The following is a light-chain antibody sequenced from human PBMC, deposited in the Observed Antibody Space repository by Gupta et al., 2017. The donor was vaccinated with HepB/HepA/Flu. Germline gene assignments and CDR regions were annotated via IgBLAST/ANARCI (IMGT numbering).Light chain of an antibody. J-gene: IGKJ2*04. CDR1: QSVTSN. V-gene: IGKV3-15*01. CDR2: GAS. Sequence: EIVMTQSPVILSVSPGERATLSCRASQSVTSNLAWYQQKPGQAPRLLIYGASTRATGVPARFSGSGSGTVFTLTISRLQSEDFVVYFCQQYNNWPRSFGQGTXLEIK. CDR3: QQYNNWPRS.